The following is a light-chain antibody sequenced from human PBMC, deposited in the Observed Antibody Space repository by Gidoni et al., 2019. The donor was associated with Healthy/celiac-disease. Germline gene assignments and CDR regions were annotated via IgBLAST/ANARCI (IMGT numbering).Light chain of an antibody. CDR3: NSRDSSGNLVV. CDR1: SLRSYY. Sequence: SSELTQDPAVSVALGQTVRITCQGDSLRSYYASWYQQKPGQAPVLVIYGKNNRPSGTPDRFPGSSSGNTASLTITGAQAEDEADYYCNSRDSSGNLVVFGGGTKLTVL. V-gene: IGLV3-19*01. J-gene: IGLJ2*01. CDR2: GKN.